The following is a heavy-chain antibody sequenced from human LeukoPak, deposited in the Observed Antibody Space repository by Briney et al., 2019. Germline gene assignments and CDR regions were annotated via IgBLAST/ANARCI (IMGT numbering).Heavy chain of an antibody. D-gene: IGHD2-2*01. J-gene: IGHJ4*02. V-gene: IGHV3-48*03. Sequence: PGGSLRLSCAASGFTFSSYEMNWVRQAPGKGLEWVSYISSSGSTIYYADSVKGRFTISGDNAKNSLYLQMSSLRAEDTAVYYCARDCSTSCYAAEDFDYWGQGTLVTVSS. CDR3: ARDCSTSCYAAEDFDY. CDR1: GFTFSSYE. CDR2: ISSSGSTI.